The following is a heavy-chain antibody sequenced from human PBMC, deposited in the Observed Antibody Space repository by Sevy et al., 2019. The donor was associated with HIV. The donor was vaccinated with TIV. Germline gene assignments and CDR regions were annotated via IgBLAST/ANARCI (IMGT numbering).Heavy chain of an antibody. Sequence: SETLSLTCTVSGGSISSSSYYWGWIRQPPGEGLEWIGSIYYSGSTYYNPSLKSRVTISVDTSKNQFSLKLSSVTAADTAVYYCARREGYCSGGSCYGYFQHWGQGTLVTVSS. V-gene: IGHV4-39*01. CDR1: GGSISSSSYY. J-gene: IGHJ1*01. D-gene: IGHD2-15*01. CDR2: IYYSGST. CDR3: ARREGYCSGGSCYGYFQH.